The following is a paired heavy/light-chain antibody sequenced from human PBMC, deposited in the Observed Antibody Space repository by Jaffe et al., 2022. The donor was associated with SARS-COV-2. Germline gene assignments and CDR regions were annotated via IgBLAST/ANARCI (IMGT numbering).Light chain of an antibody. CDR3: QQYESNVHT. J-gene: IGKJ2*01. CDR2: KAS. Sequence: DIQMTQSPSTLSASVGDRVTVTCRASQSIFVWLAWYQQKPGKAPKLLIYKASSLENGVPSRFSGSGSGTEFTLTISSLQPDDFATYYCQQYESNVHTFGQGTKLEI. CDR1: QSIFVW. V-gene: IGKV1-5*03.
Heavy chain of an antibody. V-gene: IGHV3-23*01. D-gene: IGHD5-18*01. J-gene: IGHJ4*02. CDR2: IGNSGGST. CDR1: GFSFSSYA. CDR3: ANKVDRGYSYGAWVDS. Sequence: EVQLLESGGGLVQPGGSLRLSCAASGFSFSSYAMTWVRQAPGKGLEWLASIGNSGGSTYYADSVKGRFTISRDNSKKTLYLQLTSLRAEDTAIYYCANKVDRGYSYGAWVDSWGQGTLVTVSS.